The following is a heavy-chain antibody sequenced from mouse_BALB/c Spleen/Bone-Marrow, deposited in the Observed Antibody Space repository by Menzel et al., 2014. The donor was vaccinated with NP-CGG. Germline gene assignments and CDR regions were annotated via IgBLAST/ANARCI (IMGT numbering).Heavy chain of an antibody. J-gene: IGHJ3*01. CDR1: GFSLTTSGMG. CDR2: IYWDDDK. CDR3: ARRLGHYDYDGFAY. V-gene: IGHV8-12*01. Sequence: QVTLKECGPGILQPSQTLSLTCSFSGFSLTTSGMGVSWIRQPSGKGLEWLAHIYWDDDKRYNPSLKSRLTISKDTSSNQVFLKITSVGTADTATYYCARRLGHYDYDGFAYWGQVLWSLSLQ. D-gene: IGHD2-4*01.